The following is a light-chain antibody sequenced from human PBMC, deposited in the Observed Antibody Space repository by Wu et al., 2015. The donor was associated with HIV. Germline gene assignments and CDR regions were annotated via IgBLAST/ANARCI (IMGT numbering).Light chain of an antibody. CDR1: QSVNSN. CDR2: GSS. CDR3: QQYSYSPPWT. V-gene: IGKV3D-15*01. J-gene: IGKJ1*01. Sequence: EKLMTQSPATLSVSPGERVTLSCRASQSVNSNLAWYQQKPGLAPRLLIYGSSTRATGIPDRFTGSGSGTDFTLTISRLEPEDFAVYHCQQYSYSPPWTFGQGTKVEIK.